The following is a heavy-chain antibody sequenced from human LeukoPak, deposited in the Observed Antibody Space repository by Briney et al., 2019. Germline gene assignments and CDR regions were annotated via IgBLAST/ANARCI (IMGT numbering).Heavy chain of an antibody. D-gene: IGHD5-24*01. V-gene: IGHV3-7*01. CDR2: IKQDGSEK. J-gene: IGHJ6*02. CDR1: GFTFSSYR. CDR3: ARVTRRDGYNPYYYYYGMDV. Sequence: GGSLRLSCAASGFTFSSYRMSWVRQAPGKGLEWVANIKQDGSEKYYVDSVKGRFTISRDNAKNSLYLQMNSLRAEDTAVYYCARVTRRDGYNPYYYYYGMDVWGQGTTVTVSS.